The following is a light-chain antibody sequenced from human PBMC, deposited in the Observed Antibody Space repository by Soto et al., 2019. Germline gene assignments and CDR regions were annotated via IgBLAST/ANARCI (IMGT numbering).Light chain of an antibody. CDR1: SSDVGSYNL. J-gene: IGLJ1*01. Sequence: QSALTQPASVSGSPGQSITISCTGTSSDVGSYNLVSWYQQHPGKDPKLMIYEGSKRPSGVSNRFSGSKSANTASLTISGLQDEDEADYYCCSFAGSSTYVFGTGTKLTVL. CDR3: CSFAGSSTYV. CDR2: EGS. V-gene: IGLV2-23*01.